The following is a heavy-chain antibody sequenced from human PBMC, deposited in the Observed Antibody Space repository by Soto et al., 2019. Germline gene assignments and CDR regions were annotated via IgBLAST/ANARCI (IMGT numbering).Heavy chain of an antibody. CDR3: ARDLTQGLVEH. J-gene: IGHJ4*02. V-gene: IGHV1-18*04. CDR2: ISAYNGNT. CDR1: GYTFTGYY. D-gene: IGHD1-1*01. Sequence: ASVKVSFKASGYTFTGYYMHWVRQAPGQGLEWMGWISAYNGNTKYAQKLQGRVTVTTDTSTSTAYMELRSLTSDDTAVYYCARDLTQGLVEHWGQGTLVTVSS.